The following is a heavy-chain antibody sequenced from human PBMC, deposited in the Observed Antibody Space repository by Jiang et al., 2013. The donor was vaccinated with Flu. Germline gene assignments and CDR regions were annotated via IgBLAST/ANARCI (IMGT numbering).Heavy chain of an antibody. CDR1: GDSINNFY. CDR3: ARSSIAVAAFDY. V-gene: IGHV4-59*12. Sequence: PGLVKPSETLSLTCTVSGDSINNFYWSWIRQPPGKGLEWVGYIYYSGSTNYNPSLKSRVTISLDTSKNQFSLKLSSVTAADTAVYYCARSSIAVAAFDYWGQGTLVTVSS. CDR2: IYYSGST. D-gene: IGHD6-19*01. J-gene: IGHJ4*02.